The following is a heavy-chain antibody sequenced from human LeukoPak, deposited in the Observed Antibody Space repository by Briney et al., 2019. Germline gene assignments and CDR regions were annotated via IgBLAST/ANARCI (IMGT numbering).Heavy chain of an antibody. CDR3: ARSRYYYDSSGYYYLDY. Sequence: SVKVSCKASGGTFSSYAISWVRQAPGQGLEWMGGIIPIFGTANYAQKFQGRVTITADESTSTAYMELSSLRSEDTAVYYCARSRYYYDSSGYYYLDYWGQGTLVTVSS. CDR2: IIPIFGTA. CDR1: GGTFSSYA. J-gene: IGHJ4*02. V-gene: IGHV1-69*13. D-gene: IGHD3-22*01.